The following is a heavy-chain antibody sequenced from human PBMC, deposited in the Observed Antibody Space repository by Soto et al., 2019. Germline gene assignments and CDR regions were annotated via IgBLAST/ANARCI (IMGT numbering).Heavy chain of an antibody. CDR3: ARSYYGSGSYWFYGMDV. D-gene: IGHD3-10*01. J-gene: IGHJ6*02. CDR1: GGTFGNSA. CDR2: IIPSFATG. Sequence: QVQLVQSGAEVKKPGSSVTVSCKASGGTFGNSAISWVRQAPGQGLEWMGGIIPSFATGNSAPEFQGRLTITADKSTTTASMELSSLRSEDTAVYYCARSYYGSGSYWFYGMDVWGQGTTVTVSS. V-gene: IGHV1-69*06.